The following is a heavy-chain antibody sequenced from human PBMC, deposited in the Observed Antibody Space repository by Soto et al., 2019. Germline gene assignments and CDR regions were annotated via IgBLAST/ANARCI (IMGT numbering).Heavy chain of an antibody. V-gene: IGHV1-69*13. CDR2: IIPIFGTA. Sequence: SVKVSCKASGGTFSSYAISWVRQAPGQGLEWMGGIIPIFGTANYAQKFQGRVTITADESTSTAYMELSSLRSEDTAVYYCAREEKGYCSSTSCYGGDYYYYGMDVWGQGTTVTVSS. CDR1: GGTFSSYA. J-gene: IGHJ6*02. CDR3: AREEKGYCSSTSCYGGDYYYYGMDV. D-gene: IGHD2-2*01.